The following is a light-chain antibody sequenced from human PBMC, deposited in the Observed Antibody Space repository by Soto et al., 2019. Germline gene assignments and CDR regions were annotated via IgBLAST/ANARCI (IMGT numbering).Light chain of an antibody. Sequence: EIVLTQSPGTLSLSPGERATLSCRARQSVNSNYLAWYQQKPGQAPRPLIYGASSRATGIPDRFSGSGSGTDFTLTISRLEPEDFAVYYCQQYGNSPRWTFGQGTKVEIK. J-gene: IGKJ1*01. CDR3: QQYGNSPRWT. CDR1: QSVNSNY. V-gene: IGKV3-20*01. CDR2: GAS.